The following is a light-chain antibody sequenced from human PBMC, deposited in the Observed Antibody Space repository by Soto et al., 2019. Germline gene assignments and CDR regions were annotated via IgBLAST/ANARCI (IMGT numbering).Light chain of an antibody. Sequence: EIVMTQSPATLSVSPGETATLSCRASQSVSGDLAWYQQRPGQAPRLLIYDASTRATGVPDRCSGSGSGTEYTLPISGLQSEDFAVYYCQQYNNWLQTFGQGTRVE. CDR3: QQYNNWLQT. V-gene: IGKV3-15*01. J-gene: IGKJ1*01. CDR2: DAS. CDR1: QSVSGD.